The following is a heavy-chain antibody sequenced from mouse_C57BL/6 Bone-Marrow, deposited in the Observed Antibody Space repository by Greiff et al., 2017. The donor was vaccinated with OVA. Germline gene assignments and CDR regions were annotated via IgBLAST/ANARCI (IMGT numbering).Heavy chain of an antibody. J-gene: IGHJ4*01. D-gene: IGHD2-2*01. Sequence: VQLQQSGAELVKPGASVKLSCTASGFNIKDYYMHWVKQRTEQGLEWIGRIDPEDGETKYASKFQGKATITADTSSNTAYLQLSSLTSEDTAVYYCARGVTTVYYAMDYWGQGTSVTVSA. CDR2: IDPEDGET. V-gene: IGHV14-2*01. CDR1: GFNIKDYY. CDR3: ARGVTTVYYAMDY.